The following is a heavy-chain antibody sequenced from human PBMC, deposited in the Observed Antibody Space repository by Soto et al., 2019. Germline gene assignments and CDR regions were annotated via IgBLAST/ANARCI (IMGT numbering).Heavy chain of an antibody. Sequence: GASLRLSCVASGFSFSTYSMNWVRQAPGKGLEWVSSISSSSAYIYYADSVKGRFTISRDNAKNSLFLQMNSLRAEDTAVYYCARVYSSGYYLHGVVDACGRGT. CDR3: ARVYSSGYYLHGVVDA. J-gene: IGHJ2*01. CDR1: GFSFSTYS. V-gene: IGHV3-21*01. D-gene: IGHD3-22*01. CDR2: ISSSSAYI.